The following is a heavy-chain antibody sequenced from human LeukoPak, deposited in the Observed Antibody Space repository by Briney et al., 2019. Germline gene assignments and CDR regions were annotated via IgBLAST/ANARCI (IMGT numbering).Heavy chain of an antibody. Sequence: PSETLSLTCTVSGYSVSSGYYWGWIRQSPGKGLEWIGSIYRSGSTYYSPSLRSRITISVDTSKNQFSLKLSSVTAADTAVYYCARHDYGGDYYFDYWGQGTLVTVSS. J-gene: IGHJ4*02. D-gene: IGHD4-23*01. CDR1: GYSVSSGYY. V-gene: IGHV4-38-2*02. CDR2: IYRSGST. CDR3: ARHDYGGDYYFDY.